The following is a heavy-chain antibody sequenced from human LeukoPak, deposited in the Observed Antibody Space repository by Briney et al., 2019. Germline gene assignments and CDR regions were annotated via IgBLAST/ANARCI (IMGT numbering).Heavy chain of an antibody. CDR2: IYHSGST. J-gene: IGHJ4*02. Sequence: KASQTLSLTCAVSGGSISSGGYSWSWIRQPPGKGLEWIGYIYHSGSTYYNPSLKSRVTISVDRSKNQFSLKLSSVTAADTAVYYCARVTVTTWISFDYWGQGTLVTVSS. CDR1: GGSISSGGYS. V-gene: IGHV4-30-2*01. CDR3: ARVTVTTWISFDY. D-gene: IGHD4-17*01.